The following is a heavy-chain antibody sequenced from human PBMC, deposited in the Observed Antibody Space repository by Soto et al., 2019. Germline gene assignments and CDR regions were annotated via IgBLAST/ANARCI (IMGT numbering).Heavy chain of an antibody. J-gene: IGHJ6*02. CDR3: ARVRFGVVNRSYGMDV. CDR2: INHSGST. D-gene: IGHD3-3*01. Sequence: ASETLSLTCAVYGGSFSGYYWSWIRQPPGKGLEWIGEINHSGSTNYNPSLKSRVTISVDTSKNQFSLKLSSVTAADTAVYYCARVRFGVVNRSYGMDVWGQGTTVTVSS. CDR1: GGSFSGYY. V-gene: IGHV4-34*01.